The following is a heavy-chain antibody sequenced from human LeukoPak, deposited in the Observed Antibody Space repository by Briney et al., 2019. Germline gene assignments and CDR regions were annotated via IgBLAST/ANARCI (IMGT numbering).Heavy chain of an antibody. J-gene: IGHJ6*03. CDR1: GYTFTSYG. V-gene: IGHV1-18*01. D-gene: IGHD3-22*01. CDR2: ISAYNGNT. CDR3: ARWIGGYYDSSGYSSVHYYYYYMDV. Sequence: ASVKVSCKASGYTFTSYGISWVRQAPGQGLEWMGWISAYNGNTNYAQKLQGRVTMTTDTSTSTAYMELRSLRSDDTAVYYCARWIGGYYDSSGYSSVHYYYYYMDVWGKGTTVTVSS.